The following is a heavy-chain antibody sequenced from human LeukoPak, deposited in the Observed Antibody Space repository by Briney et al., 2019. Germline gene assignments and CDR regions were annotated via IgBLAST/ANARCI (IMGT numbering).Heavy chain of an antibody. CDR2: IYYSGST. J-gene: IGHJ4*02. V-gene: IGHV4-59*01. Sequence: PSETLSLTCTVSGGSISSYYWSWLRQPPGKGLEWIGYIYYSGSTNYNPSLNSRVTISLDTSKNQFSLKLSSVTAADTAVYYCARGPGPTYCGGDCYDWGQGTLVTVSS. CDR3: ARGPGPTYCGGDCYD. D-gene: IGHD2-21*02. CDR1: GGSISSYY.